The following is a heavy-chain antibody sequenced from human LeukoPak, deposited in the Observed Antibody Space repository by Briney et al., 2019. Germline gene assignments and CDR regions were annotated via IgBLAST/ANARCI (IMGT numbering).Heavy chain of an antibody. CDR3: ARVDYYGSGSYPATFDP. CDR2: IYSGGST. CDR1: GFTFSSYA. D-gene: IGHD3-10*01. V-gene: IGHV3-53*01. J-gene: IGHJ5*02. Sequence: PGGSLRLSCAASGFTFSSYAMSRVRQAPGKGLEWVSVIYSGGSTYYADSVKGRFTISRDNSKNTLYLQMNSLRAEDTAVYYCARVDYYGSGSYPATFDPWGQGTLVTVSS.